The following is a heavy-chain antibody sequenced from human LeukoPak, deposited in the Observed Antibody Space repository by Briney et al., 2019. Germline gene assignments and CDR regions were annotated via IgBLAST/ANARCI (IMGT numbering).Heavy chain of an antibody. V-gene: IGHV4-39*01. CDR1: GGSISSPSYY. D-gene: IGHD1-26*01. CDR2: VYYSGSS. J-gene: IGHJ6*02. Sequence: PETLSLTCTVSGGSISSPSYYWGWIRQPPGEGLEWIGSVYYSGSSYYNPSLKSRVTISVDTSKNQFSLKMSSVTAADTAVFYCARQSGVSSDNYFGMDVWGQGTTVTVSS. CDR3: ARQSGVSSDNYFGMDV.